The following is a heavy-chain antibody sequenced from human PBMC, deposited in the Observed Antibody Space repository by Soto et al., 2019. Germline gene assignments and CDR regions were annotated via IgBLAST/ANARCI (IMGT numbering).Heavy chain of an antibody. J-gene: IGHJ4*02. CDR3: AKGGSIAAAIDY. CDR1: GFTFDDXX. CDR2: ISWNSGSI. D-gene: IGHD6-13*01. V-gene: IGHV3-9*01. Sequence: EVQLVXSXGXXVQPXRSXXXSCAASGFTFDDXXMHWVRQAPGXXLEWVSGISWNSGSIGYADSVKGRFTISRDNAKNSLYLQMNSLRAEDTALYYCAKGGSIAAAIDYWGQGTLVTVSS.